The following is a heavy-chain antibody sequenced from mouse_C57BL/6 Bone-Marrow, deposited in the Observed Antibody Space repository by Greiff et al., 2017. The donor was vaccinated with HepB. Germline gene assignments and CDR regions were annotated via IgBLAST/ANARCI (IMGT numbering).Heavy chain of an antibody. J-gene: IGHJ3*01. CDR1: GIDFSRYW. CDR2: INPDSSTI. CDR3: ASSLWFQAWFAY. Sequence: AASGIDFSRYWMSWVRRAPGKGLEWIGEINPDSSTINYAPSLKDKFIISRDNAKNTLYLQMSKVRSEDTALYYCASSLWFQAWFAYWGQGTLVTVSA. D-gene: IGHD2-2*01. V-gene: IGHV4-1*01.